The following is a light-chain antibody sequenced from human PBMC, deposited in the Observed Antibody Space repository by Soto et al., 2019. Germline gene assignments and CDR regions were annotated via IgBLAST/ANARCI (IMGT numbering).Light chain of an antibody. CDR2: DVS. CDR1: QSVNSW. V-gene: IGKV1-5*01. Sequence: DIRLTHSLTSLSLSIFDTLTITFRPSQSVNSWLAWYQHKPGKAPELLIYDVSVLENGVQSRFSGSGSGTEFTLTISRLEPEDFAVYYFQQYGSANILKFAEGTRPEIK. J-gene: IGKJ5*01. CDR3: QQYGSANILK.